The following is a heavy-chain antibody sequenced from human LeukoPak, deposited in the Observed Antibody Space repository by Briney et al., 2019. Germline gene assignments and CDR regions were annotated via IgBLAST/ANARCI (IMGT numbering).Heavy chain of an antibody. V-gene: IGHV4-39*01. Sequence: SETLSLTCTVSGGSVSSGSYYWSWIRQPPGKGLEWIGSIYSSGATYYNPSLNSRVTISVDRSKNQLSVKLTSVTAADTAVYYYARLITIFEVATSDAFDIWGPGTVVTVSS. CDR3: ARLITIFEVATSDAFDI. J-gene: IGHJ3*02. CDR1: GGSVSSGSYY. CDR2: IYSSGAT. D-gene: IGHD3-3*01.